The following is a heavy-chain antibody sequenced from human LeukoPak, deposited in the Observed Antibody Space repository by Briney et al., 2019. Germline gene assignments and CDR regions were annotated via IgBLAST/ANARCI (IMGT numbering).Heavy chain of an antibody. V-gene: IGHV3-74*01. CDR2: ISPTGSTT. D-gene: IGHD6-6*01. CDR1: GFSFSGHW. CDR3: ARGPNSNWSGLDF. J-gene: IGHJ4*02. Sequence: GGSLRLSCTASGFSFSGHWMHWARQLPGKGLVWVSRISPTGSTTSYADSVKGRFTVSRDNAKNALYLQVNNLRAEDTAVYYCARGPNSNWSGLDFWGQGTLLTVSS.